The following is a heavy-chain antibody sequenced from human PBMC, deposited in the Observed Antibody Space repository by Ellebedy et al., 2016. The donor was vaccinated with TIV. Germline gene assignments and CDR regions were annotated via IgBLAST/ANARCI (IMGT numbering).Heavy chain of an antibody. D-gene: IGHD6-19*01. V-gene: IGHV5-51*01. CDR2: IYPGDSKT. CDR1: GYTFTSYW. Sequence: GGSLRLSCKGSGYTFTSYWIDWVRQMPGKGLEWMGIIYPGDSKTRYSPSFQGQVTLSADKSINTAYLQWSSVKASDTAMYYCARRIVVAGADYFDYWGQGTLVTVSS. CDR3: ARRIVVAGADYFDY. J-gene: IGHJ4*02.